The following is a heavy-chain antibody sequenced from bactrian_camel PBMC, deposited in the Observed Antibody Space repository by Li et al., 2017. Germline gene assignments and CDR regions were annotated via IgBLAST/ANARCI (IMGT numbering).Heavy chain of an antibody. Sequence: HVQLVESGGGSVQAGESLRLSCAASGETFKLNCMGWFHQAPGAEREGVAAIGSYGSLNYADSVKGRFTISRDNYKNTLYLQLDSLRTEDTAVYYCAARHCSLESYNYWGQGTQITVS. V-gene: IGHV3S53*01. J-gene: IGHJ4*01. CDR3: AARHCSLESYNY. CDR1: GETFKLNC. CDR2: IGSYGSL. D-gene: IGHD2*01.